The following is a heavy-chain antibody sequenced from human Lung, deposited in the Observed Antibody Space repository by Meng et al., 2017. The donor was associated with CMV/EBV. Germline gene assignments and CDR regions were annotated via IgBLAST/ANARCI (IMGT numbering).Heavy chain of an antibody. CDR3: ARHMGVATSYGMDV. CDR1: GYTFTSYW. D-gene: IGHD5-12*01. CDR2: IYPDVSET. J-gene: IGHJ6*02. V-gene: IGHV5-51*01. Sequence: GEXXTISCKASGYTFTSYWIAWVRQMPGKGLEWMGLIYPDVSETTYSPSFQGQVTISADKSISTAYLQWSSLKASDTAMYYCARHMGVATSYGMDVWGQGXTVTVSS.